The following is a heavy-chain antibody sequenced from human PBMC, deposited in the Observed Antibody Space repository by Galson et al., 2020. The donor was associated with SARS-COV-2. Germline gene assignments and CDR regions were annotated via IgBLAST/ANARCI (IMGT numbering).Heavy chain of an antibody. Sequence: GESLKMSCVASKFTFSSFGMSWVRRAPGKGLEWVSGLSPSGADTYYADSLEGRFPISRDNSKNTLFLQMNSLRVEDTAVYYCAKDSSRNYGYYYYYGMDVWGPGTTVTVSS. J-gene: IGHJ6*02. CDR3: AKDSSRNYGYYYYYGMDV. CDR2: LSPSGADT. D-gene: IGHD4-4*01. V-gene: IGHV3-23*01. CDR1: KFTFSSFG.